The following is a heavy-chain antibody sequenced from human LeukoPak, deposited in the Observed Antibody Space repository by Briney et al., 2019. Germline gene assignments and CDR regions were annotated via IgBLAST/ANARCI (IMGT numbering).Heavy chain of an antibody. CDR1: GGSISSYY. V-gene: IGHV4-59*01. J-gene: IGHJ6*01. D-gene: IGHD3-10*01. Sequence: SETLSLACTDSGGSISSYYWSWIRQPPGKGLEGIWYIYYSGSTNYNPSLKSRVTISVDTSKNQFSLKLSSVTAADTAVYYCATYSSGSYYVHYYYGMDVWGQGTTVTVSS. CDR2: IYYSGST. CDR3: ATYSSGSYYVHYYYGMDV.